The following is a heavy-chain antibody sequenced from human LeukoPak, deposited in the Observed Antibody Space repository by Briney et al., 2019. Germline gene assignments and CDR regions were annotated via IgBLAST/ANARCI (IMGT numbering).Heavy chain of an antibody. CDR2: IYYSGST. D-gene: IGHD2-15*01. CDR3: ARGVAATPHYYYGMDV. Sequence: SQTLSLTCTVPGGSISSGGYYWSWIRQHPGKGLEWIGYIYYSGSTYYNPSLKSRVTISVDTSKNQFSLKLSSVTAADTAVYYCARGVAATPHYYYGMDVWGQGTTVTVSS. V-gene: IGHV4-31*03. J-gene: IGHJ6*02. CDR1: GGSISSGGYY.